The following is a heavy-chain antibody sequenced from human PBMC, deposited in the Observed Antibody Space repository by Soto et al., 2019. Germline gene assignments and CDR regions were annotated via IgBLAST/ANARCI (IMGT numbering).Heavy chain of an antibody. CDR1: GGSFSGYY. Sequence: PAETLSLTCAVYGGSFSGYYWSWIRQPPGKGLEWIGEINHSVRTNYNPSLKSRVTISVDTSKNQFSLKLSSVTAADTAVYYCARGMKRITIFGVVRLGMDVWGNGNTVTVSS. CDR3: ARGMKRITIFGVVRLGMDV. CDR2: INHSVRT. V-gene: IGHV4-34*01. J-gene: IGHJ6*04. D-gene: IGHD3-3*01.